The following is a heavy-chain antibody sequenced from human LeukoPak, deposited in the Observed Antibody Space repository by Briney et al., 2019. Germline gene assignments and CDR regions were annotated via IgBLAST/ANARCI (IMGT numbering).Heavy chain of an antibody. Sequence: GGSLRLSCAASGFTFSSYGMHWVRQAPGKGLECVSSISSGSGYIYYADSVKGRFTISRDNAKNSLYLQMNSLRAEDTAVYYCAGNPDGIDYWGQGTLVTVSS. CDR3: AGNPDGIDY. CDR2: ISSGSGYI. D-gene: IGHD5-24*01. J-gene: IGHJ4*02. CDR1: GFTFSSYG. V-gene: IGHV3-21*01.